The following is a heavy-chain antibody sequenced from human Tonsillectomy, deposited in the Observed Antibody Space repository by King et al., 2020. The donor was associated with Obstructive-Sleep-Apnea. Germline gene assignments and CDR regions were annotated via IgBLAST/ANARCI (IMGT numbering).Heavy chain of an antibody. D-gene: IGHD3-9*01. CDR2: ISWNSDFI. J-gene: IGHJ6*02. Sequence: VQLVESGGGLVQPGRSRRLSCAASGFTFDDYAMHWVRQAPGKGLEWVSGISWNSDFIGYADSVKGRFTISRDNAKNSLYLQMNSLRAEDTALYYCTKGSGLRYFDSTRKYYNGMDVWGQGTTVTVSS. CDR1: GFTFDDYA. V-gene: IGHV3-9*01. CDR3: TKGSGLRYFDSTRKYYNGMDV.